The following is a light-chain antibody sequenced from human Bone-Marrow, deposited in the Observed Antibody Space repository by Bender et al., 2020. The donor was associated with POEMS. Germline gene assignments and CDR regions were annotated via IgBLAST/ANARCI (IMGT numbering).Light chain of an antibody. Sequence: QSVLTQPPSVSGAPGQRVTISCTGSSSNIGAGFDVHWYQQLPGAAPKLLIYGNINRPSGVPDRISGSKSGTSASLAITGLQAEDEADYYCCSYAGSSTPWVFGGGTKLTVL. J-gene: IGLJ3*02. V-gene: IGLV1-40*01. CDR1: SSNIGAGFD. CDR3: CSYAGSSTPWV. CDR2: GNI.